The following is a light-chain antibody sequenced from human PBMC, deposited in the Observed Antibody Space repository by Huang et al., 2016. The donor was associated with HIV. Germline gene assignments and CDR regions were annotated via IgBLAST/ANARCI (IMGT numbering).Light chain of an antibody. J-gene: IGKJ2*01. V-gene: IGKV3-15*01. CDR2: GAS. CDR3: QQYNNWPPMYT. CDR1: QSVSRN. Sequence: EIVLTQSPATRSMSPGQRATLSCRASQSVSRNLAWFQQKPAQAPRLLIYGASTRATGIPAMFSGSGSGTEFTLTICSLQSEDFAVYYCQQYNNWPPMYTFGQGTKLEV.